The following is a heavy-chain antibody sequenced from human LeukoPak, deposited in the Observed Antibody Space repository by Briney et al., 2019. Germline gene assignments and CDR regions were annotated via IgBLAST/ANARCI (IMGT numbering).Heavy chain of an antibody. J-gene: IGHJ3*02. D-gene: IGHD2/OR15-2a*01. V-gene: IGHV3-21*01. Sequence: GGSLRLSCAASGFTFSTYSMDWVRQAPGKGLEWVSSISGSSSYIYYADSVKGRFTISRDNAKNSLYLQMNSLRAEDTAVYYCARVTTVGDAFDIWGQGTMVTVSS. CDR2: ISGSSSYI. CDR1: GFTFSTYS. CDR3: ARVTTVGDAFDI.